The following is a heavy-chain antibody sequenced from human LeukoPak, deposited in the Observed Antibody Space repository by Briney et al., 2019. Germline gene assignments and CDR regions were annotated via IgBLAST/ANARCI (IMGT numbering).Heavy chain of an antibody. Sequence: GGSLRLSCAASGFTFSRYGMHWVRQAPGKGLEWVALISFDGSNKYYADSVKGRFTISRDNSKSTLFLQMNSLRVEDTAVYYCAKDSGGGGYPVGHFDYWGQGTLVTVSS. J-gene: IGHJ4*02. V-gene: IGHV3-30*18. CDR3: AKDSGGGGYPVGHFDY. CDR1: GFTFSRYG. CDR2: ISFDGSNK. D-gene: IGHD3-16*02.